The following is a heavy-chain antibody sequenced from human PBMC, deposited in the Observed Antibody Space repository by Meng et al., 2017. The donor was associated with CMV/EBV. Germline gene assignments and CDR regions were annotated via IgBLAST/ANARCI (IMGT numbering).Heavy chain of an antibody. Sequence: GESLKISCAASGFTFSSYSMNWVRQAPGKGLEWVSYISSSSSTIYYADPVKGRFTISRDNAKNSLYLQMNSLRAEDTAVYYCARAVGETVVPAAASYFDLWGRGTLVTVSS. CDR3: ARAVGETVVPAAASYFDL. V-gene: IGHV3-48*04. J-gene: IGHJ2*01. D-gene: IGHD2-2*01. CDR1: GFTFSSYS. CDR2: ISSSSSTI.